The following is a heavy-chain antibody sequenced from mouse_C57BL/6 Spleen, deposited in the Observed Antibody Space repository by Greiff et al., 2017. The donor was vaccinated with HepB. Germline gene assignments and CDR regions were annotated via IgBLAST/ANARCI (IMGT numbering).Heavy chain of an antibody. J-gene: IGHJ4*01. CDR2: ISYDGSN. CDR3: ARGGYYGSNAMDY. V-gene: IGHV3-6*01. Sequence: EESGPGLVKPSQSLSLTCSVTGYSITSGYYWNWIRQFPGNKLEWMGYISYDGSNNYNPSLKNRISITRDTSKNQFFLKLNSVTTEDTATYYCARGGYYGSNAMDYWGQGTSVTVSS. D-gene: IGHD1-1*01. CDR1: GYSITSGYY.